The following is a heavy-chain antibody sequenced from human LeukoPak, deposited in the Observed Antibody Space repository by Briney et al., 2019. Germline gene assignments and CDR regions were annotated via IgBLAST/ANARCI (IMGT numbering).Heavy chain of an antibody. J-gene: IGHJ4*02. CDR2: INPNSGDT. CDR3: ARDLSSTSNWELDY. Sequence: ASVKVSCKASGYTFTSHGITWVRQAPGQGLEWMGRINPNSGDTNYAQTLQGRVTMTRDTSISTVYMELSRLRSDDTAVYYCARDLSSTSNWELDYWGQGTLVTVSS. CDR1: GYTFTSHG. D-gene: IGHD7-27*01. V-gene: IGHV1-2*06.